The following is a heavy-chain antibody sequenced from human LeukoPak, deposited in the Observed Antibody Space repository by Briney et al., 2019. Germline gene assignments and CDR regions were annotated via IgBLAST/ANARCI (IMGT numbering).Heavy chain of an antibody. CDR3: ARDVFGSEYPFDF. J-gene: IGHJ4*02. D-gene: IGHD2-2*01. Sequence: GGSLRLSCAASGFTFSSYEMNWVRQAPGKGLEWVSYISSSGSTIYYADSVKSRFTFSRDNAKNSLYLHMNSLRAEDTAVYYCARDVFGSEYPFDFWGQGTLVTVSS. V-gene: IGHV3-48*03. CDR1: GFTFSSYE. CDR2: ISSSGSTI.